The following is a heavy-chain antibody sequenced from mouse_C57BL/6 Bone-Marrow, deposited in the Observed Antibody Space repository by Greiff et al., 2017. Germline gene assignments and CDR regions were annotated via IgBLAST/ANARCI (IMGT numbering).Heavy chain of an antibody. V-gene: IGHV5-4*03. CDR3: ARGLLPYAMDY. CDR1: GFTFSSYA. D-gene: IGHD2-3*01. CDR2: ISDGGSYT. J-gene: IGHJ4*01. Sequence: EVKLMESGGGLVKPGGSLKLSCAASGFTFSSYAMSWVRQTPEKRLEWVATISDGGSYTYYPANVKGRFTISTDNAKNNLYLQMSHLKSEDTAMYYCARGLLPYAMDYWGQGTSVTVSA.